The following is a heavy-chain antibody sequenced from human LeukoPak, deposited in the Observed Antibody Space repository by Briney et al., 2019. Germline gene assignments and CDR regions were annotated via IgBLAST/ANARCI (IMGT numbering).Heavy chain of an antibody. Sequence: QSWGSLRLSCAASGFTVSSNYMSWVRQAPGKGLEWVSVIYSGGSTYSAASVKGRFTISRDNSKNTLYLQMNSLTVEDTAVYYCAKGRGGSSTWGSDYWGQGTQVTVSS. CDR1: GFTVSSNY. J-gene: IGHJ4*02. CDR2: IYSGGST. V-gene: IGHV3-66*01. CDR3: AKGRGGSSTWGSDY. D-gene: IGHD7-27*01.